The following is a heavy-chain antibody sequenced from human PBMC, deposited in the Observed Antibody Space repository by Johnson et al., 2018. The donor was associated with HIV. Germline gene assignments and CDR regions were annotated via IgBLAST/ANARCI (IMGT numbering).Heavy chain of an antibody. Sequence: QVQLVESGGGVVQPGRSLRLSCAASGFTFSNYAMHWVRQAPGKGLEWVAVISYDGSNKYYADSVKGRFTISRDNSKNTLYLQMNSLRAEDTAVYYCARGGASDAFDIWGQGTMVTVSS. J-gene: IGHJ3*02. CDR3: ARGGASDAFDI. V-gene: IGHV3-30*19. CDR1: GFTFSNYA. CDR2: ISYDGSNK. D-gene: IGHD4/OR15-4a*01.